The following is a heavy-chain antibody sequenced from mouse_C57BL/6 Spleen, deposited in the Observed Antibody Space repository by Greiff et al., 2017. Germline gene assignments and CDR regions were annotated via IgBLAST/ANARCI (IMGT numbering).Heavy chain of an antibody. J-gene: IGHJ2*01. CDR3: TRGSSGSYYFDY. V-gene: IGHV1-5*01. CDR2: IYPGNSDT. D-gene: IGHD3-2*02. Sequence: EVKLVESGTVLARPGASVKMSCKTSGYTFTSYWMHWVKQRPGQGLEWIGAIYPGNSDTSYNQKFKGKAKLTAVTSASTAYMELSSLTNEDSAVYYCTRGSSGSYYFDYWGQGTTLTVAS. CDR1: GYTFTSYW.